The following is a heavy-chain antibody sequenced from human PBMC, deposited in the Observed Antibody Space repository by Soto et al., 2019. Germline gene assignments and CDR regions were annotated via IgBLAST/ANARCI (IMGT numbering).Heavy chain of an antibody. CDR3: ASLYDYASSGYFGGHYYSGMDV. D-gene: IGHD3-22*01. J-gene: IGHJ6*02. Sequence: EVQLVESGGGLVKPGGSLRLSCAASGFTFSSYSMNWVRQAPGKCLEWVSSISSSSGYIYYADSVMGRLTISRDNAKNSMFLHMNSLRDEETAVYFCASLYDYASSGYFGGHYYSGMDVWGQGTTVTVSS. CDR1: GFTFSSYS. V-gene: IGHV3-21*01. CDR2: ISSSSGYI.